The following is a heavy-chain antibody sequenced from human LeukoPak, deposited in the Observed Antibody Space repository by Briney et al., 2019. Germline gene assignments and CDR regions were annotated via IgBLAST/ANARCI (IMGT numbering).Heavy chain of an antibody. CDR2: IKPHDGST. J-gene: IGHJ4*02. V-gene: IGHV1-46*04. CDR1: GDTFTSQY. Sequence: ASVKVSCRTFGDTFTSQYIQWVRQAPGQGLEWMGLIKPHDGSTFYAQSLQGRVTLTRDTSTSTVYMDLSSLRSEDTAIYFCARNNVGSSGWTGLEFWGQGTLVTVSS. D-gene: IGHD6-19*01. CDR3: ARNNVGSSGWTGLEF.